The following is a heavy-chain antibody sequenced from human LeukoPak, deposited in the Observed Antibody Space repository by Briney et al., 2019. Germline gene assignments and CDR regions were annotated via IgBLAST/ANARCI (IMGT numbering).Heavy chain of an antibody. Sequence: GGSLRLSCAASGFSFSSYSMNWVRQTPGKGLEWVSYISGGSYTIYYSDSVTGRFTISRDNAKNSLYLQMNSLRAEDTAVYYCASKELGGQGTLVTVSS. CDR2: ISGGSYTI. J-gene: IGHJ1*01. D-gene: IGHD1-26*01. V-gene: IGHV3-48*04. CDR3: ASKEL. CDR1: GFSFSSYS.